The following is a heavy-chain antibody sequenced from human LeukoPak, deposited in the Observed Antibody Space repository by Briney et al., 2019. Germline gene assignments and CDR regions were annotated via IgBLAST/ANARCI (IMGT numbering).Heavy chain of an antibody. V-gene: IGHV3-15*01. CDR1: GFTFSNAW. CDR3: TTDEVLGYCSSTSCPGY. CDR2: IKSKTDGGTT. Sequence: GGSLRLSCAASGFTFSNAWMSWVRQAPGKGLEWVGRIKSKTDGGTTDYAAPVKGRFTISRDDSKNTPYLQMNSLKTEDTAVYYCTTDEVLGYCSSTSCPGYWGQGTLVTVSS. D-gene: IGHD2-2*01. J-gene: IGHJ4*02.